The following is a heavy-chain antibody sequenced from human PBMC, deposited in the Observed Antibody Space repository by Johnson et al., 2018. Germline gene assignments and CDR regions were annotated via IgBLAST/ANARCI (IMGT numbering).Heavy chain of an antibody. J-gene: IGHJ6*02. Sequence: QVQLVQAGAEVKKPGASVKVSCKASGYTFTNYDLSWVRQAPGQGPEWMGWLNPHTGQRGYAQKFQGRLTLTRDTSVNPAYMELNRLTSEDTAVYFCARTLVVLTPYCMDVWGQGTTVIISS. CDR2: LNPHTGQR. CDR3: ARTLVVLTPYCMDV. CDR1: GYTFTNYD. V-gene: IGHV1-8*01. D-gene: IGHD2-21*01.